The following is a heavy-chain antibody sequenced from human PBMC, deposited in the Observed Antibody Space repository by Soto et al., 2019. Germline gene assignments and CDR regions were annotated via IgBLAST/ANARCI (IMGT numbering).Heavy chain of an antibody. Sequence: GGSLRLSCAASGFTFKTYAMSWVRQAPGKGLEWVSTISDIGGNTFYTDSVKGRFTISRDNSKNTLYLQMNHLRAEDTALYYCAKVVGGGHYDYWGQGTLVTVSS. D-gene: IGHD1-26*01. CDR2: ISDIGGNT. J-gene: IGHJ4*02. CDR1: GFTFKTYA. V-gene: IGHV3-23*01. CDR3: AKVVGGGHYDY.